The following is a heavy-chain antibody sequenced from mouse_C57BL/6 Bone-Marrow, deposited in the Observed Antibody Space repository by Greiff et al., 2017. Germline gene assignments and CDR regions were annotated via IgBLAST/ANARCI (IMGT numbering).Heavy chain of an antibody. V-gene: IGHV1-50*01. CDR2: IDPSGSCT. CDR3: AREGIATVVGNCDY. J-gene: IGHJ2*01. CDR1: GYTFTSYW. D-gene: IGHD1-1*01. Sequence: QVQLQQPGAELVKPGASVKLSCKASGYTFTSYWMQWVKQRPGQGLEWIGEIDPSGSCTNYNQKFKGKATLTVDTSSSTAYMQLSSLTSEDSAVYYGAREGIATVVGNCDYWGQGTTLTVSS.